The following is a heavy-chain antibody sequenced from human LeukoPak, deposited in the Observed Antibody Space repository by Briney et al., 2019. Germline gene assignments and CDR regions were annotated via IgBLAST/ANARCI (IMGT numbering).Heavy chain of an antibody. J-gene: IGHJ4*02. Sequence: PGGSLRLSCATSGFTFSGSAIHWVRQASGKGLEWVGRIRSKANSYATTDAAPVKGRFTISRDDSKNTAYLQMNSLRAEDTAVYYCATYSSSSGHGYWGQGTLVTVSS. CDR3: ATYSSSSGHGY. CDR1: GFTFSGSA. CDR2: IRSKANSYAT. D-gene: IGHD6-6*01. V-gene: IGHV3-73*01.